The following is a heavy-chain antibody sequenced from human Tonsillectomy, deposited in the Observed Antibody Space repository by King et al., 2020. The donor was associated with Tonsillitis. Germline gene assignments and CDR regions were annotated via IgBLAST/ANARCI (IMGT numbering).Heavy chain of an antibody. CDR1: GFTVSSNY. CDR2: IYSGGSP. CDR3: ARTGRPVPGEFNWYFDL. V-gene: IGHV3-66*01. D-gene: IGHD4-17*01. J-gene: IGHJ2*01. Sequence: VQLVESGGGLVQPGGSLRLSCAASGFTVSSNYMSWVRQAPGKGLEWVSVIYSGGSPYYADSVKVRFTISRDNPKNPLYLQINSLTAEDTAVYYGARTGRPVPGEFNWYFDLWGRGTLVTVSS.